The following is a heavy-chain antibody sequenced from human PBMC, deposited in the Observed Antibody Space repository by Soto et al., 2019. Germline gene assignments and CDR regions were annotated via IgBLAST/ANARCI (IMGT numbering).Heavy chain of an antibody. V-gene: IGHV1-18*01. D-gene: IGHD3-16*01. J-gene: IGHJ5*02. CDR1: GYTFTSYG. Sequence: GASVKVSCKASGYTFTSYGISWVRQAPGQGLEWMGWISAYNGNTNYAQKLQGRVTMTTDTSTSTAYMELRSLRSDDTAVYYCARVPPGAMALGRFDPWGQGTLVTVSS. CDR2: ISAYNGNT. CDR3: ARVPPGAMALGRFDP.